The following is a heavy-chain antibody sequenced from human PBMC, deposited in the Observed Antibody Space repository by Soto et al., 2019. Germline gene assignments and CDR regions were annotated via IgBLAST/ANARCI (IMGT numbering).Heavy chain of an antibody. CDR3: AGTDGDYVKLDY. D-gene: IGHD4-17*01. Sequence: QVQLVESGGGVVQPGRSLRLSCAASGFTFSSYGMHWVRQAPGKGLEWVEVISYDGSNKYYADSVKGRFTISRDNSKNTLYLQMNSLRADDTAVYYCAGTDGDYVKLDYWGQGTLVTVSS. CDR2: ISYDGSNK. CDR1: GFTFSSYG. V-gene: IGHV3-30*03. J-gene: IGHJ4*02.